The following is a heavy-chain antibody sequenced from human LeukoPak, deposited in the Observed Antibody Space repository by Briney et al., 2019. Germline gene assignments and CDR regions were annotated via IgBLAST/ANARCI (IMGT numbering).Heavy chain of an antibody. V-gene: IGHV3-23*01. CDR1: GFTFSSYA. Sequence: PGGSLRLSCAASGFTFSSYAMTWVRQAPGEGLEWVSTISSSGYSTYYADSVKGRFTISRDNSKNTLYLQLNSLRAEDTTVYYCAKTTYASNSSGWYNHFDYWGQGTLVTVSS. CDR2: ISSSGYST. CDR3: AKTTYASNSSGWYNHFDY. J-gene: IGHJ4*02. D-gene: IGHD6-19*01.